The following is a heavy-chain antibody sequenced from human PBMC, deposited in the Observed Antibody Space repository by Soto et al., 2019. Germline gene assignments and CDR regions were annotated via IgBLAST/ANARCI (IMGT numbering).Heavy chain of an antibody. CDR3: AHNGPEDWHLDY. J-gene: IGHJ4*02. V-gene: IGHV2-5*02. CDR1: GFSLSTSGVG. Sequence: QITLKESGPTLVRPTQTLTLTCAFSGFSLSTSGVGVGWIRQPPGKALEWLAVIYWDDSKHYSPSLRSRLTITKDTSKNQVVLTMTNMDPMDTGTYYCAHNGPEDWHLDYWGQGTLVTVSS. CDR2: IYWDDSK. D-gene: IGHD3-9*01.